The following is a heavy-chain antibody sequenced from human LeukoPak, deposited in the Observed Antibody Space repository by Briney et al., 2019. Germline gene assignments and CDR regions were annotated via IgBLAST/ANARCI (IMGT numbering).Heavy chain of an antibody. V-gene: IGHV3-23*01. Sequence: PGGSLRLSCAASGFTFSSYAMSWVRQAPAKGLEWVSAISGSGGSTYYADSVKGRFTISRDNSKNTLYLQMNSLRAEDTAVYYCAKGGYSSRLYYFDYWGQGTLVTVSS. CDR2: ISGSGGST. D-gene: IGHD6-13*01. CDR1: GFTFSSYA. CDR3: AKGGYSSRLYYFDY. J-gene: IGHJ4*02.